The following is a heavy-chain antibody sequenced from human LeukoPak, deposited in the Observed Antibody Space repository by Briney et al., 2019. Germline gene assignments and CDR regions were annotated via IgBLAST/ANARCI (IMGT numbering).Heavy chain of an antibody. CDR2: THNRGSN. Sequence: PSETLSLTCAVYGGSFSGYYWSWIRQPPGKGLEWIGSTHNRGSNQYNPSLRNRVTISLDTSKNQFSLKLSSMTAADTAVYYCASERGLGVVTPYDDYWGQGTLVTVSS. CDR1: GGSFSGYY. D-gene: IGHD4-23*01. CDR3: ASERGLGVVTPYDDY. V-gene: IGHV4-34*01. J-gene: IGHJ4*02.